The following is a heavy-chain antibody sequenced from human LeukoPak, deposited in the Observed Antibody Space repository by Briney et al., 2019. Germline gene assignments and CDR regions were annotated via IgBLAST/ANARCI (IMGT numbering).Heavy chain of an antibody. CDR3: ATATRGSSRKLDY. D-gene: IGHD6-13*01. J-gene: IGHJ4*02. V-gene: IGHV1-24*01. CDR1: GYTLTELS. CDR2: FDPEDGET. Sequence: ASVKVSCKVSGYTLTELSTHWVRQAPGKGLEWMGGFDPEDGETIYAQKFQGRVTMTEDTSTDTAYMELSSLRSEDTAVYYCATATRGSSRKLDYWGQGTLVTVSS.